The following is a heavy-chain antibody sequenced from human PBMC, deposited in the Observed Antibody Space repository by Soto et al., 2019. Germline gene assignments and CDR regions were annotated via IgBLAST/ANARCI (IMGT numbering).Heavy chain of an antibody. CDR2: IGGGGDDT. Sequence: VQLLESGGGLVQPGGSLRLSCAASGFTFSNYAMSWVRQAPGKGLEWVSGIGGGGDDTYDADSVKGRFIISRDHPKSALSHRLSGLSAEDTSVYYCAKHRVNHNSVWDPFDPWGQGTMGPVSS. J-gene: IGHJ3*01. V-gene: IGHV3-23*01. CDR1: GFTFSNYA. D-gene: IGHD2-21*01. CDR3: AKHRVNHNSVWDPFDP.